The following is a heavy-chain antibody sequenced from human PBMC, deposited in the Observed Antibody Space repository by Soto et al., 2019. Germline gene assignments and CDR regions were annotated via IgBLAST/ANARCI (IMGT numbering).Heavy chain of an antibody. Sequence: PGGSLRLSCAASGFTFSSYAMSWVRQAPGEGLEWVSAISGSGGSTYYADSVKGRFTISRDNSKNTLYLQMNSLRAEDTAVYYWAKDLAYSGYDLRLRFDYWGQGTLVTVSS. CDR2: ISGSGGST. D-gene: IGHD5-12*01. V-gene: IGHV3-23*01. CDR1: GFTFSSYA. CDR3: AKDLAYSGYDLRLRFDY. J-gene: IGHJ4*02.